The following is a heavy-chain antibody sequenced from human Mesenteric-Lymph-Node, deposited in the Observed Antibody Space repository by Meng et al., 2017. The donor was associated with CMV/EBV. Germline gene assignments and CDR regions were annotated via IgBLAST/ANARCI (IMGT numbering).Heavy chain of an antibody. CDR2: INHSGGT. J-gene: IGHJ4*02. CDR1: GGSFSGYY. D-gene: IGHD3-9*01. CDR3: ARDDILNGTTQNFDY. V-gene: IGHV4-34*01. Sequence: VYGGSFSGYYWSCILQPPGKGLEWIGKINHSGGTNDKPSHKRRVTIGVDKKRNQFSRKLRYVSDADKAVYYCARDDILNGTTQNFDYWGQGTLVTVSS.